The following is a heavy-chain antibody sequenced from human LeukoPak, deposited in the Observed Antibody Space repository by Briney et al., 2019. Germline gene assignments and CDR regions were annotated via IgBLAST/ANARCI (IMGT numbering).Heavy chain of an antibody. Sequence: SETLSLTCTVSGGSISSYYWSWIRQPPGKGLEWIGYIYYSGSTNYNPSLKSRVTISIDTSKNQFSLNLNSVTAADTAVYYCARVWELPYFDYWGQGTLVTVSS. D-gene: IGHD1-26*01. V-gene: IGHV4-59*01. CDR1: GGSISSYY. CDR3: ARVWELPYFDY. CDR2: IYYSGST. J-gene: IGHJ4*02.